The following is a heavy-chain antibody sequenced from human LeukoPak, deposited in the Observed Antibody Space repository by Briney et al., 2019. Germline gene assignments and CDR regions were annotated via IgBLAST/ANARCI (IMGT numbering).Heavy chain of an antibody. CDR3: ATSGNYYLKY. D-gene: IGHD1-26*01. CDR2: ITSSSTNI. V-gene: IGHV3-48*02. Sequence: GGSLRLSCAASGFTVSSNYMNWVRQAPGKGLEWVSHITSSSTNIYYADSVKGRFTISRDNAKNALSLQMNSLRDEDTAVYYCATSGNYYLKYWGQGTLVTVSS. J-gene: IGHJ4*02. CDR1: GFTVSSNY.